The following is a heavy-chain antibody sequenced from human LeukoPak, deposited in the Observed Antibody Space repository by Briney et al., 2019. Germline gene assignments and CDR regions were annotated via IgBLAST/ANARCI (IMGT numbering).Heavy chain of an antibody. J-gene: IGHJ4*02. V-gene: IGHV3-21*01. D-gene: IGHD2-15*01. Sequence: GGSLRLSCAASGFTFSSYAMSWVRQAPGKGLEWVSSISSSSYIYYADSVKGRFTISRDNAKNSLYLQMNSLRAEDTAVYYCARGKRWYFDYWGQGTLVTVSP. CDR1: GFTFSSYA. CDR3: ARGKRWYFDY. CDR2: ISSSSYI.